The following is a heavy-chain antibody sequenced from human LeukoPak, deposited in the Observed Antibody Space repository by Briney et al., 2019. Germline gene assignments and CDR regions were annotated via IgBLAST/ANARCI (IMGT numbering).Heavy chain of an antibody. J-gene: IGHJ4*02. V-gene: IGHV3-23*01. Sequence: PGGSLRLSCAASGFTFSSYAMSWVRQAPGKGLEWVSAISGSGGSTYYADSVKGRFTISRDNSKNTLYLQMNSLRAEDTAVYYCAKDEQQYPYYYDSSGYYGGLHDYWGQGTLVTVSS. CDR1: GFTFSSYA. CDR2: ISGSGGST. D-gene: IGHD3-22*01. CDR3: AKDEQQYPYYYDSSGYYGGLHDY.